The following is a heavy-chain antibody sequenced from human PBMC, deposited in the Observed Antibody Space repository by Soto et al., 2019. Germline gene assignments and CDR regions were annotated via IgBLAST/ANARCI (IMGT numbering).Heavy chain of an antibody. D-gene: IGHD3-10*01. J-gene: IGHJ6*02. Sequence: ASVKVSCKTSGYTFTAHGITWVRQAPGQGLEWMGWISPYNGNTNYPQSVQGRVTLTTDTSTNTSYMELRNLTSVDTAVYYCARSMPVSGVYYYYGMDVWGQGTTVTVSS. CDR1: GYTFTAHG. CDR2: ISPYNGNT. CDR3: ARSMPVSGVYYYYGMDV. V-gene: IGHV1-18*01.